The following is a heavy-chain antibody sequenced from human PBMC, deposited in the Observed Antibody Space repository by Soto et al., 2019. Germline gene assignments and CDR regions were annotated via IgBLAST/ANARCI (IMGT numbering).Heavy chain of an antibody. CDR2: INAGNGNT. CDR1: GYTFTSYA. D-gene: IGHD6-13*01. V-gene: IGHV1-3*01. J-gene: IGHJ6*02. CDR3: ARDLYSNYYYGMDV. Sequence: GASVKVSCKASGYTFTSYAMHWVRQAPGQRLGWMGWINAGNGNTKYSQKFQGRVTITRDTSASTAYMELSSLRSEDTAVYYCARDLYSNYYYGMDVWGQGTTVTVSS.